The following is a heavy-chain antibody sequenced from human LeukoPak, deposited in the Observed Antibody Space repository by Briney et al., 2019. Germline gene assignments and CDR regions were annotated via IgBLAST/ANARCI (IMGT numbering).Heavy chain of an antibody. J-gene: IGHJ4*02. V-gene: IGHV3-7*01. CDR3: AREQWLVCRPDYFDY. Sequence: GGSLRLSCAASGFTFSSYWMSWVRQAPGKGLEWVANIKQDGSEKYYVDSVKGRFTISRDNAKNSLYLQMNSLRAEDTAVYYCAREQWLVCRPDYFDYWGQGTLVTVSS. D-gene: IGHD6-19*01. CDR2: IKQDGSEK. CDR1: GFTFSSYW.